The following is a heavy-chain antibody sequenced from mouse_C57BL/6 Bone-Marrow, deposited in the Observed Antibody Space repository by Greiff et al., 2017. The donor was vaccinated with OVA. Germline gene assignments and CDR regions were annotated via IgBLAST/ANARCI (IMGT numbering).Heavy chain of an antibody. V-gene: IGHV1-69*01. CDR2: IDPSDSYT. J-gene: IGHJ2*01. D-gene: IGHD1-1*01. Sequence: VKLQQPGAELVMPGASVKLSCKASGYTFTSYWMHWVKQRPGQGLEWIGEIDPSDSYTNYNQKFKGKSTLTVDKSSSTAYMQLSILTSENSAVYYCAREYYGSSLHFDYWGQGTTLTVSS. CDR1: GYTFTSYW. CDR3: AREYYGSSLHFDY.